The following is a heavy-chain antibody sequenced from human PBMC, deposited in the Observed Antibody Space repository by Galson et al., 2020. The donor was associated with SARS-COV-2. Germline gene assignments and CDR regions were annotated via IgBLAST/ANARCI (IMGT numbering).Heavy chain of an antibody. CDR2: LDPEDGDT. CDR3: AGSPAAIGRYYYYYYMDV. CDR1: GYTLTELS. V-gene: IGHV1-24*01. J-gene: IGHJ6*03. D-gene: IGHD2-2*01. Sequence: ASVKVSCKVSGYTLTELSMHWVRQAPGTGLEWMGGLDPEDGDTIYAQQFQGRVTMTEDTSTDTAYMELSSLRSEDTAVYYCAGSPAAIGRYYYYYYMDVWGKGTTVTVSS.